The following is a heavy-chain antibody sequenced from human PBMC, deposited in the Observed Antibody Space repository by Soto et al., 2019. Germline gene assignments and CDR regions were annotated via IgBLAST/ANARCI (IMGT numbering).Heavy chain of an antibody. CDR2: IYTTGAT. J-gene: IGHJ4*02. D-gene: IGHD4-17*01. CDR1: GDSISRKY. V-gene: IGHV4-4*07. CDR3: AMTVIAPSPYLDH. Sequence: QVQLQESGPGLVKPSETLSLTCSVSGDSISRKYWSWLRQPAGGGLEWIVRIYTTGATNYNSSLKSRVSMSVDTSKNQFSLRLTSVTAADTAVYFCAMTVIAPSPYLDHWGQGLLVTVSS.